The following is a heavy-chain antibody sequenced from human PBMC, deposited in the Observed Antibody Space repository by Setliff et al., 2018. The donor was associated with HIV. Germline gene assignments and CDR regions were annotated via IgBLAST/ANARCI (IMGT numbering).Heavy chain of an antibody. CDR2: IYYSGST. D-gene: IGHD3-10*01. CDR3: ARDRFFGSGSYRWFDP. V-gene: IGHV4-30-4*08. J-gene: IGHJ5*02. CDR1: GGSISSGDYY. Sequence: KPSETLSLTCTVSGGSISSGDYYWSWIRQPPGKGLEWIGYIYYSGSTYYNPSLKSRVTISVDTSKNQFSLKLSSVTAADTAVYYCARDRFFGSGSYRWFDPWGQGTLVTVSS.